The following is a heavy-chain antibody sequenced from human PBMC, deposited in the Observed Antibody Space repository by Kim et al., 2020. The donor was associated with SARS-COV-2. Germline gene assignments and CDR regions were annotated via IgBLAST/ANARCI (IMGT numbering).Heavy chain of an antibody. V-gene: IGHV4-34*01. J-gene: IGHJ4*02. CDR2: GST. CDR3: ARDTLGIDY. Sequence: GSTNHNPSLKSRGNISVDTSKNQFSLKLRSVTAADTAVYYCARDTLGIDYWGQGTLVTVSS. D-gene: IGHD7-27*01.